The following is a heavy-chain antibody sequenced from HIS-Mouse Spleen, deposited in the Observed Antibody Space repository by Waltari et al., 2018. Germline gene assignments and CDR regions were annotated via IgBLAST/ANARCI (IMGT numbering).Heavy chain of an antibody. D-gene: IGHD6-13*01. CDR1: GGSISSSSYY. Sequence: QLQLQESGPGLVKPSETLSLTCTVSGGSISSSSYYWGWISQPQGTGLEWIGSIDYSGHTDQSPSLKSRVTISVDTSKNQFSLKLSSVTAADTAVYYCAREIPYSSSWYDGYFDLWGRGTLVTVSS. V-gene: IGHV4-39*07. CDR3: AREIPYSSSWYDGYFDL. J-gene: IGHJ2*01. CDR2: IDYSGHT.